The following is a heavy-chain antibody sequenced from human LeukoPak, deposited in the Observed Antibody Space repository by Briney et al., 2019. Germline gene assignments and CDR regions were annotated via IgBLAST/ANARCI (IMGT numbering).Heavy chain of an antibody. V-gene: IGHV1-2*02. D-gene: IGHD1-26*01. CDR1: GYTFTGYY. J-gene: IGHJ4*02. CDR2: INPNSGGT. Sequence: ASVKVSRKASGYTFTGYYMHWVRQAPGQGLEWMGWINPNSGGTNYAQKFQGRVTMTRDTSISTAYMELSRLRSDDTAVYYCARTYSGSYSGTFHFDYWGQGTLVTVSS. CDR3: ARTYSGSYSGTFHFDY.